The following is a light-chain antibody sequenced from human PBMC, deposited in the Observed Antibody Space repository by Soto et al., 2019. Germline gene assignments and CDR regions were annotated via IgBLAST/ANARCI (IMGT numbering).Light chain of an antibody. Sequence: IRMTQSPSSLSASTGDRVSITCRATQDIGNYVAWFQQIPGKAPKLLIYHASTLHSGVPSRFSGRGSGTDFTLTINYLQSEDFGTYYCQQFYNYPRTFGQGTKVDIK. V-gene: IGKV1-8*01. CDR1: QDIGNY. CDR3: QQFYNYPRT. CDR2: HAS. J-gene: IGKJ1*01.